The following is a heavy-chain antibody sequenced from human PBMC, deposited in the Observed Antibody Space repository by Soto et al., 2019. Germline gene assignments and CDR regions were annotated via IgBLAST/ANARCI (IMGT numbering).Heavy chain of an antibody. Sequence: GGSLRLSCAASGFTFDIYAMSWVRQAPGKGLEWVSTISGSGGDTYYADSVKGRFTISRDNSKNTLYQQMNNVRAGDTAVYYCAKSSFYDFWSGYHYVHWGQGILVTVSS. CDR3: AKSSFYDFWSGYHYVH. CDR1: GFTFDIYA. CDR2: ISGSGGDT. V-gene: IGHV3-23*01. D-gene: IGHD3-3*01. J-gene: IGHJ4*02.